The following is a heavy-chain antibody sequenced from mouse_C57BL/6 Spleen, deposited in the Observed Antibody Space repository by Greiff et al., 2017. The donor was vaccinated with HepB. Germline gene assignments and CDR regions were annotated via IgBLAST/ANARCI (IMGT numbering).Heavy chain of an antibody. D-gene: IGHD1-1*01. V-gene: IGHV5-16*01. CDR1: GFTFSDYY. CDR2: INYDGSST. Sequence: EVKLVESEGGLVQPGSSMKLSCTASGFTFSDYYMAWVRQVPEKGLEWVANINYDGSSTYYLDSLKSRFIISRDNAKNILYLQMSSLKSEDTATYYCARFYYDWYFDVWGTGTTVTVSS. J-gene: IGHJ1*03. CDR3: ARFYYDWYFDV.